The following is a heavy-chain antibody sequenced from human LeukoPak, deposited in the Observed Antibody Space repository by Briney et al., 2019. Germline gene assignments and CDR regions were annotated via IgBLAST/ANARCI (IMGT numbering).Heavy chain of an antibody. Sequence: SETLSLTCSVSGASIDSHYWSWIRQSPGKGLVWIGYVFNGGSTNYNPSLNSRVTMSLDTSRAQFSLRLSSVTAADTAIYYCASRPADTTWYGVFDYWSQGTLVPVSS. J-gene: IGHJ4*02. CDR2: VFNGGST. CDR3: ASRPADTTWYGVFDY. V-gene: IGHV4-59*11. CDR1: GASIDSHY. D-gene: IGHD3-10*01.